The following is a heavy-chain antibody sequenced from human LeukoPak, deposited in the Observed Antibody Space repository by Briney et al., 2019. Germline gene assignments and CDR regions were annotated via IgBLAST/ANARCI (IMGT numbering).Heavy chain of an antibody. J-gene: IGHJ4*02. CDR3: AKGAYGPFDY. V-gene: IGHV3-9*01. CDR1: GFTFDDYA. CDR2: ISWNSGSI. Sequence: GRSLRLSCSASGFTFDDYAMHWVRQAPGKGLEWVSGISWNSGSIGYADSVKGRFTISRDNAKNSLYLQMNSLRAEDTALYYCAKGAYGPFDYWGQGTPVTVSS. D-gene: IGHD2-21*01.